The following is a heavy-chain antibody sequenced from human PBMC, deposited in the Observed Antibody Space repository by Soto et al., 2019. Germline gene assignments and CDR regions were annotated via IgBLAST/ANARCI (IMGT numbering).Heavy chain of an antibody. CDR1: GYTLTELS. D-gene: IGHD3-22*01. J-gene: IGHJ4*02. V-gene: IGHV1-24*01. CDR2: FDPEDGET. Sequence: ASVKVSCKVSGYTLTELSMHWVRQAPGKGLEWMGGFDPEDGETIYAQKFQGRVTMTEDTSTDTAYMELSSLRSEDTAVYYCATDSHYYDSSGYHNWGQGTLVTVSS. CDR3: ATDSHYYDSSGYHN.